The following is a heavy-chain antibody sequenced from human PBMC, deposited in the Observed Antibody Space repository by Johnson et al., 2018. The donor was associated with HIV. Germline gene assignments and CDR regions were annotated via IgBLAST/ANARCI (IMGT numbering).Heavy chain of an antibody. CDR1: GFAFSNFG. CDR3: ARGMREGHDAFDI. D-gene: IGHD1-26*01. V-gene: IGHV3-30*03. CDR2: TSYDGTNE. J-gene: IGHJ3*02. Sequence: QVQLVESGGGLVQPGGSLRLSCAASGFAFSNFGMHWVRQAPGKGLEWVAVTSYDGTNEYYADSVKGRLTISRDNSKNTVYLQMNSLRAEDTAVYYCARGMREGHDAFDIWGQGTMVTVSS.